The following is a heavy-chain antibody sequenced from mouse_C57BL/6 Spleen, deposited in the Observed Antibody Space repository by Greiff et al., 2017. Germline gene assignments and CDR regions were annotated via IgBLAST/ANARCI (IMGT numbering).Heavy chain of an antibody. CDR2: IDPENGDT. Sequence: EVKLQQSGAELVRPGASVKLSCTASGFNIKDDYMHWVKQRPEQGLEWIGWIDPENGDTEYASKFQGKATITADTSSNTAYLQLSSLTSEDTAVYYCTTGLYSNYGYWGQGTLVTVSA. CDR1: GFNIKDDY. CDR3: TTGLYSNYGY. V-gene: IGHV14-4*01. D-gene: IGHD2-5*01. J-gene: IGHJ3*01.